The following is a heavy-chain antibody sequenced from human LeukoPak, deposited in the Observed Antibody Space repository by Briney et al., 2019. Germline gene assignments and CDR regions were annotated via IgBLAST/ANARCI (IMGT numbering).Heavy chain of an antibody. CDR1: GFTFSSYW. D-gene: IGHD6-6*01. V-gene: IGHV3-7*01. CDR2: MKEDGGEK. CDR3: ARGVYEFDY. J-gene: IGHJ4*02. Sequence: GSLGLSCAASGFTFSSYWMSWVRQAPGKGLEWVANMKEDGGEKYYVDSVKGRFTISRDNVKNSLYLQMNSLRAEDTAVYYCARGVYEFDYWGQGTLVTVSS.